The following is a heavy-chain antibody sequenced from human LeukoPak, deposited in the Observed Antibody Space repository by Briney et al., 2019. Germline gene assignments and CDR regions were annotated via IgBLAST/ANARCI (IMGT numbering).Heavy chain of an antibody. CDR2: IYYTGST. CDR1: GGSISTSSYY. D-gene: IGHD3-3*01. V-gene: IGHV4-39*07. Sequence: SSETLSLTCAVSGGSISTSSYYWGWVRQPPGKGLEWIGSIYYTGSTYYNPSLKSRVTISVDKSKNQFSLKLSSVTAADTAVYYCASASHLFYYDFWSGSIPHYGMDVWGQGTTVTVSS. J-gene: IGHJ6*02. CDR3: ASASHLFYYDFWSGSIPHYGMDV.